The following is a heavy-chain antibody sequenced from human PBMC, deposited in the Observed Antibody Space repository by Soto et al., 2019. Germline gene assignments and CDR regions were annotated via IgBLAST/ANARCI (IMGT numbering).Heavy chain of an antibody. CDR1: GGSFSGYY. V-gene: IGHV4-34*01. Sequence: PSETLSLTCAVYGGSFSGYYWSWIRQPPGKGLEWIGEINHSGSTNYNPFLKSRVTIPVDTSKNQFSLKLSSVTAADTAVYYCARGRKYYDSSGYRKNWFDPWGQGTLVTVSS. CDR3: ARGRKYYDSSGYRKNWFDP. CDR2: INHSGST. D-gene: IGHD3-22*01. J-gene: IGHJ5*02.